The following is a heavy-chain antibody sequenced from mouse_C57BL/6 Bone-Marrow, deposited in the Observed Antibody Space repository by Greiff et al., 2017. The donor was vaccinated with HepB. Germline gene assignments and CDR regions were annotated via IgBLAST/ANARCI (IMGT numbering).Heavy chain of an antibody. D-gene: IGHD1-1*01. Sequence: VQLQQSGAELVKPGASVKLSCKASGYTFTSYWMQWVKQRPGQGLEWIGEIDPSDSYTNSNQKFKGKATLTVDTSSSTAYMQLSSLTSEDSAVYYCARLYYGSPNYYAMDYWGQGTSVTVSA. CDR3: ARLYYGSPNYYAMDY. CDR2: IDPSDSYT. V-gene: IGHV1-50*01. J-gene: IGHJ4*01. CDR1: GYTFTSYW.